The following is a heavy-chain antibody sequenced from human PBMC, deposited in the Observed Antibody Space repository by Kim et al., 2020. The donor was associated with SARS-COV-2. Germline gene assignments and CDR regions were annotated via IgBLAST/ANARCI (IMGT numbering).Heavy chain of an antibody. V-gene: IGHV4-39*01. J-gene: IGHJ4*02. CDR3: ARHLSPFYFDY. Sequence: SSDPSLKSRGTISVETSKNQFSLELGSVTAADTAVYYCARHLSPFYFDYWGQGTLVTVSS.